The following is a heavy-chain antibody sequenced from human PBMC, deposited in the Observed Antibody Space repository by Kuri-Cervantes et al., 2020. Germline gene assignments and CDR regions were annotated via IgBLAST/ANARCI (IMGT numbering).Heavy chain of an antibody. CDR3: ARSFGANHYYGMDV. CDR1: GGSFSGYY. CDR2: INHSGST. D-gene: IGHD3-10*01. J-gene: IGHJ6*02. V-gene: IGHV4-34*01. Sequence: SETLSLTCAVYGGSFSGYYWSWIRQPPGKGLEWIGEINHSGSTNYNPSLKSRVTISVDTSKNQFSLKLSSVTAADTAVYYCARSFGANHYYGMDVWGQGTTVTVSS.